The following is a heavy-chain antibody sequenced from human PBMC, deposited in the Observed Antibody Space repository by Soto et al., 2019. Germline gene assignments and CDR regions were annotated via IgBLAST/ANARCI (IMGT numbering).Heavy chain of an antibody. Sequence: PSETLSLTCSVSGGSISNDDYYWTWIRQPPGKGLQWIGYIYSSGSTNYNPSLKSRVTISVDTSKNQFSLNLSSVTAADTAVYYCARQRRDFDYWGQGSLVTVSS. V-gene: IGHV4-61*08. CDR1: GGSISNDDYY. CDR3: ARQRRDFDY. D-gene: IGHD6-25*01. J-gene: IGHJ4*02. CDR2: IYSSGST.